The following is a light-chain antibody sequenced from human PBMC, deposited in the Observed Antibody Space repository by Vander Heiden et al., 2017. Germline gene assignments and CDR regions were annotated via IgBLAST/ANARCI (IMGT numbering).Light chain of an antibody. J-gene: IGLJ2*01. V-gene: IGLV1-51*01. CDR2: DKN. Sequence: QYVLTHPRSVSAAPGPKVTISCSGSSSNIGNNYVSWYQQLPGTAPKLLIYDKNKRPSGIPDRFSGSKSGTSATLGITGLQTGDEADYYCGTWDSSLSAVVFGGGTKLTVL. CDR3: GTWDSSLSAVV. CDR1: SSNIGNNY.